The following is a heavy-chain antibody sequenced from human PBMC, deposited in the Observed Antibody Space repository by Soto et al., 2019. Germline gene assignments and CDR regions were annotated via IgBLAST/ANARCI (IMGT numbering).Heavy chain of an antibody. CDR2: IYHAGST. J-gene: IGHJ4*02. CDR1: GGSITNSNW. CDR3: ARGPPIVGNTTPLDS. Sequence: SETLSLTCTVSGGSITNSNWWSWVRLPPAKGLEWIGDIYHAGSTKYNPSLERRVTMSVDTSNNQFALTLTSVTAADTAVYFRARGPPIVGNTTPLDSWGQGTLVTVSS. V-gene: IGHV4-4*02. D-gene: IGHD2-21*01.